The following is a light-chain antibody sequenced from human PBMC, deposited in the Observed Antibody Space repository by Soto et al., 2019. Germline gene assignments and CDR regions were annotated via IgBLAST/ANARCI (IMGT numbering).Light chain of an antibody. J-gene: IGLJ1*01. CDR2: DVS. V-gene: IGLV2-14*03. Sequence: QSALTQPASVSGSPGQSITISCTGTSSDVGGYNYVSWYQHHPGKAPKLMIFDVSNRPSGVSNRFSGSKSGNTASLTISGLQPEDEADYYCSSYTTCNTRQIVVGTGTQVPVL. CDR1: SSDVGGYNY. CDR3: SSYTTCNTRQIV.